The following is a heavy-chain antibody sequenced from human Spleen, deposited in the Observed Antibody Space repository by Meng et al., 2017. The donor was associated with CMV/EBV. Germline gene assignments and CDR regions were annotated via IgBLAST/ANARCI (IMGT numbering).Heavy chain of an antibody. CDR2: IYPGDSDT. V-gene: IGHV5-51*01. Sequence: CKGSGYSFTSYWIGGVRQMPGKGLEWMGLIYPGDSDTRYSPSFQGQVTISADKSISTAYLQWNSLRASDTAMYYCARTHSSGLVTEYWGQGTLVTVSS. CDR3: ARTHSSGLVTEY. J-gene: IGHJ4*02. D-gene: IGHD6-19*01. CDR1: GYSFTSYW.